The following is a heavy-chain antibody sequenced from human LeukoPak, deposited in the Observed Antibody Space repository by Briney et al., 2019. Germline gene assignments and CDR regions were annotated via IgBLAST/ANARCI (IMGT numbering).Heavy chain of an antibody. CDR1: GGSISSYY. Sequence: SETLSLTCTVSGGSISSYYWSWIRQPPGKGLEWIGYIYYSGSTNYNPSLKSRVTISVDTSKNQFPLKLSSVTAADTAVYYCATRSGSYLGYAFDIWGQGTMATVSS. CDR2: IYYSGST. J-gene: IGHJ3*02. D-gene: IGHD1-26*01. V-gene: IGHV4-59*01. CDR3: ATRSGSYLGYAFDI.